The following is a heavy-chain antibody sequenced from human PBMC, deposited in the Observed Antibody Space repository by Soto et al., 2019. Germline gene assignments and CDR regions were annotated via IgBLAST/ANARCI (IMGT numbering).Heavy chain of an antibody. Sequence: ASVKVSCKASGYTFTNYGISWVRQAPGQGLEWMGWISAYNGNTNYAQKLQGRVTMTTDTSTSTAYMELRSLRSDDTAVYYCAREDYYDSSGSIWGQGTLVTVSS. CDR3: AREDYYDSSGSI. CDR1: GYTFTNYG. J-gene: IGHJ4*02. D-gene: IGHD3-22*01. CDR2: ISAYNGNT. V-gene: IGHV1-18*04.